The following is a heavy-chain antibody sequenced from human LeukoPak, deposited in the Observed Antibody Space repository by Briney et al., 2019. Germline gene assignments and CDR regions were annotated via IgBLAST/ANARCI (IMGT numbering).Heavy chain of an antibody. J-gene: IGHJ4*02. CDR1: GGSISSSSYY. Sequence: SETLSLTCTVSGGSISSSSYYWGWIRQPPGKGLEWIGSIYYSGSTYYNPSLKSRVTISVDTSKNQFSLKLSSVTAADTGVYYCARHWGSSGWNYFDYWGQGTLVTVSS. CDR3: ARHWGSSGWNYFDY. D-gene: IGHD6-19*01. CDR2: IYYSGST. V-gene: IGHV4-39*01.